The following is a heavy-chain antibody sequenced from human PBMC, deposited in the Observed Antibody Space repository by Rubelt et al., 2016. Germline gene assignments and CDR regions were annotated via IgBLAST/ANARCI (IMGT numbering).Heavy chain of an antibody. V-gene: IGHV1-24*01. CDR3: STADSSSWYDATDT. J-gene: IGHJ3*02. CDR2: FDGEDGET. D-gene: IGHD6-13*01. Sequence: QVQLVQSGAVLKKPGASVKVSCKVSGDTLSVFSIHWVRQAPGKGLEWMGGFDGEDGETVYAQNCQGRLIMTEDTSTDTAYMERSRLTSADTAVYYCSTADSSSWYDATDTWGQGTMVTVSS. CDR1: GDTLSVFS.